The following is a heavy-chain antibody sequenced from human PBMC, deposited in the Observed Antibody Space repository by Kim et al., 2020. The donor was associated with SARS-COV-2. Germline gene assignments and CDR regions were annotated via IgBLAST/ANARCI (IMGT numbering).Heavy chain of an antibody. CDR3: ARDEYSYGPGY. D-gene: IGHD5-18*01. J-gene: IGHJ4*02. CDR2: IWYDGSNK. CDR1: GFTFSSYG. V-gene: IGHV3-33*01. Sequence: GGSLRLSCAASGFTFSSYGMHWVRQAPGKGLEWVAVIWYDGSNKYYAESVKGRFTISRDNSQNTLYLQMNSLRAEDTAVYYCARDEYSYGPGYWGQGTLVTVSS.